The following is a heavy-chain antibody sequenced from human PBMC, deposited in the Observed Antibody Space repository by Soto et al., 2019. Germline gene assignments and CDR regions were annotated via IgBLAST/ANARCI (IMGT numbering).Heavy chain of an antibody. CDR1: GGTFGNTA. CDR3: ARDGDPGYSFWSGPLGGGRFDP. CDR2: IVPMFGTA. V-gene: IGHV1-69*12. J-gene: IGHJ5*02. D-gene: IGHD3-3*01. Sequence: QVQLVQSGAEVKEPGSSVNVSCKTSGGTFGNTAVTWERQAPGQGLEWIGGIVPMFGTANYAQKFQGRVTITADESTGTAYMELSSLRSDDTAVYYCARDGDPGYSFWSGPLGGGRFDPWGQGTLVTVS.